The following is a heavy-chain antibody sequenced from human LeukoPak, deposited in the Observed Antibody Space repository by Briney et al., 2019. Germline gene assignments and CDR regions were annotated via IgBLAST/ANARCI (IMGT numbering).Heavy chain of an antibody. D-gene: IGHD4-17*01. CDR2: IIPIFGTA. CDR3: ASVDYGDYGRFDY. Sequence: SVKVSCKAAGGTFSSYAISWVRQAPGQGLEWMGRIIPIFGTANYAQKFQGRVTITTDESTSTAYMELSSLRSEDTAVYYCASVDYGDYGRFDYWGQGTLVTVSS. J-gene: IGHJ4*01. CDR1: GGTFSSYA. V-gene: IGHV1-69*05.